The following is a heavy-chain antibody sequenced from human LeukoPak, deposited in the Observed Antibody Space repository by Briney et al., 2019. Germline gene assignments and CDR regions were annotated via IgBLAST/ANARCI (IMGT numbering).Heavy chain of an antibody. V-gene: IGHV1-24*01. D-gene: IGHD3-22*01. CDR3: ARVTSPYYDSSGYPPAEYFQH. CDR1: GYTLTELS. Sequence: ASVKVSCKVSGYTLTELSMHWVRQAPGKGLEWMGGFDPEDGETIYAQKFQGRVTMTEDTSTDTAYMELSSLRSEDTAVYYCARVTSPYYDSSGYPPAEYFQHWGQGTLVTVSS. J-gene: IGHJ1*01. CDR2: FDPEDGET.